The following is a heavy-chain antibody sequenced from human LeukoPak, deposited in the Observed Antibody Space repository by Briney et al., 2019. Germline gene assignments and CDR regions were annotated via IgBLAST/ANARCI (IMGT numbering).Heavy chain of an antibody. Sequence: SVKVSCKASGGTFSSYAISWVRQAPGQGLEWMGGIIPIFGTANYAQKFQGRDTITTDESTSTAYMELSSLRSEDTAVYYCARLTIGGWLVPTSVYYYGMDVWGQGTTVTVSS. V-gene: IGHV1-69*05. CDR2: IIPIFGTA. D-gene: IGHD6-19*01. J-gene: IGHJ6*02. CDR3: ARLTIGGWLVPTSVYYYGMDV. CDR1: GGTFSSYA.